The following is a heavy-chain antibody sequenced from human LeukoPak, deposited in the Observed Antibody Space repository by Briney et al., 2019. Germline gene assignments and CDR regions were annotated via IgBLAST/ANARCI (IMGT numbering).Heavy chain of an antibody. D-gene: IGHD3-16*01. V-gene: IGHV3-48*01. J-gene: IGHJ4*02. CDR3: VRDQGGAVSY. Sequence: PGGSLRLSCAASGFTFSSYSMNWVRQAPGKGLKWVSYISSLSGTIYYADSVKGRFIISRDNAQNSLFLQMNSLRAEDTAVYYCVRDQGGAVSYWGQGTLVTVSS. CDR1: GFTFSSYS. CDR2: ISSLSGTI.